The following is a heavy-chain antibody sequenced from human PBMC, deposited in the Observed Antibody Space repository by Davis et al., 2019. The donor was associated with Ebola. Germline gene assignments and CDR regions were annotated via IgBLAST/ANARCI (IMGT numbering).Heavy chain of an antibody. CDR3: AKDLTSYYGSGDFFDY. D-gene: IGHD3-10*01. V-gene: IGHV3-23*01. J-gene: IGHJ4*02. CDR1: GFLFSSYA. CDR2: ISASGGAT. Sequence: GPLRLSCAASGFLFSSYAMSWVRQAPGRGLEWVSSISASGGATFYADSVKGRIVMSRDNSNDTLYLRMNNLRAEDTAIYYCAKDLTSYYGSGDFFDYWGQGILVTVSS.